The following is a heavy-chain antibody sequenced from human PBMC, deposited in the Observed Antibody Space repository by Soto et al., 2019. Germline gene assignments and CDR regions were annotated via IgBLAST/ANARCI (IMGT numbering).Heavy chain of an antibody. CDR3: ARGVVVVVAATYYYYYMDV. J-gene: IGHJ6*03. D-gene: IGHD2-15*01. Sequence: QVQLVQSGAEVKKPGASVKVSCKASGYTFTSYGISWVRQAPGQGLEWMGWISAYNGNTNYAQKLQGRVTMTTDTSASTAYMELRSLRSDDTAVYYCARGVVVVVAATYYYYYMDVWGKGTTVTVSS. V-gene: IGHV1-18*01. CDR2: ISAYNGNT. CDR1: GYTFTSYG.